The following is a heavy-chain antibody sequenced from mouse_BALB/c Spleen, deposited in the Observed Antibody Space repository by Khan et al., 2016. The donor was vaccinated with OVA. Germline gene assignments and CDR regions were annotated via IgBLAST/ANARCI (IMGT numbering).Heavy chain of an antibody. D-gene: IGHD4-1*01. CDR2: ISSGGDYT. V-gene: IGHV5-6*02. J-gene: IGHJ3*01. Sequence: EVMLVESGGDLVKPGGSLKLSCAASGFIFSSYSMSWVRQPPDKRLEWVATISSGGDYTYYPDNVKGRFTISRDNAKNTLYLQMSSLKTEDTAMYYCASHLTGSFAYWGQGTLVTVSA. CDR1: GFIFSSYS. CDR3: ASHLTGSFAY.